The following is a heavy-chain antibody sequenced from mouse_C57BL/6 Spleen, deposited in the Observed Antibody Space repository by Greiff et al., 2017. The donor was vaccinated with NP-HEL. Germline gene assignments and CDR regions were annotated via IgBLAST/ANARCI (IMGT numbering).Heavy chain of an antibody. J-gene: IGHJ3*01. CDR1: GFSFNTYA. V-gene: IGHV10-1*01. CDR3: VSRSNYVWFAY. CDR2: IRSKSNNYAT. D-gene: IGHD2-5*01. Sequence: EVQLQESGGGLVQPKGSLKLSCAASGFSFNTYAMNWVRQAPGKGLEWVARIRSKSNNYATYYADSVKDRFTISRDDSESMLYLQMNNLKTEDTAMYYCVSRSNYVWFAYWGQGTLVTVSA.